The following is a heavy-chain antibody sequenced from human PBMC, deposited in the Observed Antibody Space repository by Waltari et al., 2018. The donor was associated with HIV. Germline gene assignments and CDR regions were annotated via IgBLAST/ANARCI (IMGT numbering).Heavy chain of an antibody. D-gene: IGHD4-17*01. J-gene: IGHJ3*02. Sequence: QVQLQESGPGLVKPSGTLSLTCVVSGGAISSSNCWSWVRQPPGTGLEWIGEIEQSGTTNYNPSLKSRVAISMDQSENQFSLILNSVTAADTAMYFCARARPLLTTWAGVFDIWGRGTMVIVSS. CDR1: GGAISSSNC. CDR3: ARARPLLTTWAGVFDI. CDR2: IEQSGTT. V-gene: IGHV4-4*02.